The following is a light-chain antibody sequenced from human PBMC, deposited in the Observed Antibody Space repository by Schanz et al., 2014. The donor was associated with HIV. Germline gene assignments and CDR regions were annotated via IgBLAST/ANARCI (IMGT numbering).Light chain of an antibody. Sequence: QSALTQPPSASGTPGQRVTISCSGGSSNIGSSTVNWHQQLPGTAPKLLIYNNNQRPSGVPDRFSGSKSGTSASLAISGLQSEDEADYYCSAWDDSLSGVIFGGGTKLTVL. CDR1: SSNIGSST. J-gene: IGLJ2*01. V-gene: IGLV1-44*01. CDR2: NNN. CDR3: SAWDDSLSGVI.